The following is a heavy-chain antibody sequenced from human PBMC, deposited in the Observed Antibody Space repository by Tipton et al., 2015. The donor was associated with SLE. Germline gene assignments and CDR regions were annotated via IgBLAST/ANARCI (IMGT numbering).Heavy chain of an antibody. J-gene: IGHJ5*02. CDR1: GFSVSNGDYY. V-gene: IGHV4-31*03. CDR3: ARDRTVRGPGWFDP. Sequence: TLSLTCTVSGFSVSNGDYYWTWIRQLPGKGLEWIGYISKSGRTHYNPSLQSRLTMSLDTSKNQFSLKMTSMTAADTALYYCARDRTVRGPGWFDPWGQGTLVTVSS. D-gene: IGHD3-10*01. CDR2: ISKSGRT.